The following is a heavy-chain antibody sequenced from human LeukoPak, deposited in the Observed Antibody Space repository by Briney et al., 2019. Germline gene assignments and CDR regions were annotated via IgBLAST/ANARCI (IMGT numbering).Heavy chain of an antibody. Sequence: PSETLSLTCTVSGASISRYYWSWIRQPPGKGLEWIAYIYYIGYTNYNPSLKSRVAISTDTSRNQFSLKLSSVTAADTAVYYCARHSGVVGANHFDWWGQGTLVTVSS. CDR3: ARHSGVVGANHFDW. CDR2: IYYIGYT. CDR1: GASISRYY. J-gene: IGHJ4*02. D-gene: IGHD2-15*01. V-gene: IGHV4-59*08.